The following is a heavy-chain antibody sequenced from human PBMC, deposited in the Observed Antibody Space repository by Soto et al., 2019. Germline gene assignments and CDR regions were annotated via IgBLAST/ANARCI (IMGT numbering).Heavy chain of an antibody. D-gene: IGHD4-17*01. J-gene: IGHJ1*01. V-gene: IGHV4-39*01. CDR1: GGSISSRSHY. CDR2: IYYSGST. CDR3: ARRTVTSAEYFQH. Sequence: SETRSLDCTVSGGSISSRSHYWGWIRQPPGKGLEWIGSIYYSGSTYYNPSPKSRVTISVDTSKNQFSLKLSSVTAADTAVYYCARRTVTSAEYFQHWGQGTLVTVSS.